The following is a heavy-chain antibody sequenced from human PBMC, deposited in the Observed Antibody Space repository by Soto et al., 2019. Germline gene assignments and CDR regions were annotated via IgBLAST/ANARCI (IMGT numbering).Heavy chain of an antibody. CDR1: GGTFSRHA. V-gene: IGHV1-69*01. CDR2: IIASFGRA. CDR3: ARGWGYDSNDYYYAY. D-gene: IGHD3-22*01. J-gene: IGHJ4*02. Sequence: QVQLLQSGAGVMKPGCSLKVSCKASGGTFSRHAISWVRQAPGQGLEWMGGIIASFGRANHAQNLQGRVTIIANQSTSTDYMEVSSMRADDTAMYYCARGWGYDSNDYYYAYWGQGTLVIVSS.